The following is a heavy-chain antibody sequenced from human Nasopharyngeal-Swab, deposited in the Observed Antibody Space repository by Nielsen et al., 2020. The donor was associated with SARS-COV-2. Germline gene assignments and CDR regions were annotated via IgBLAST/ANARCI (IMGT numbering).Heavy chain of an antibody. CDR2: ISGSGGST. D-gene: IGHD2/OR15-2a*01. J-gene: IGHJ5*02. CDR3: AKDHNIRGRWFDP. V-gene: IGHV3-23*01. Sequence: GESLKISCAASGFTFSSYAMSWVRQAPGKGLEWVSAISGSGGSTYYADSVKGRFTIYRDNSKNTLYLQMDSLRAEDTAVYYCAKDHNIRGRWFDPWGQGTLVTVSS. CDR1: GFTFSSYA.